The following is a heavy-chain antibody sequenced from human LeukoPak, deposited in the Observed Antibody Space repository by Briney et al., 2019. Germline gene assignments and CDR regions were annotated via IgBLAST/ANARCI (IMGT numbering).Heavy chain of an antibody. D-gene: IGHD2-8*02. J-gene: IGHJ5*02. CDR2: IKRKTDGGTT. CDR3: SGQGS. CDR1: GFTVSNVW. Sequence: PGGSLRLSCTASGFTVSNVWMHWVRQAPGKGLEWVGRIKRKTDGGTTDFAAPVKGRFAISRDDSKNTLYLQMSSLKTEDTAVYYCSGQGSWGQGTLVTVSS. V-gene: IGHV3-15*01.